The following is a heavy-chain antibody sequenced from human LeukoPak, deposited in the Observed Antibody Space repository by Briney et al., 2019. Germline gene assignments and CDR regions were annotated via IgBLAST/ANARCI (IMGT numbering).Heavy chain of an antibody. D-gene: IGHD3-9*01. CDR1: GXTFSSDW. CDR2: INRDGRST. V-gene: IGHV3-74*01. CDR3: ARHPYDILTGPSFDY. Sequence: GGSLRLSCAASGXTFSSDWMHWVRQAPGKGLVWVSRINRDGRSTTYADSVKGRFTISRDNAKNTLYLQMNSLRAEDTAVYYCARHPYDILTGPSFDYWGQGTLVTVSS. J-gene: IGHJ4*02.